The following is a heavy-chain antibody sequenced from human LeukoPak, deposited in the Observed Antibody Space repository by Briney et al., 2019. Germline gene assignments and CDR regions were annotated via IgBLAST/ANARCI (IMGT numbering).Heavy chain of an antibody. J-gene: IGHJ4*02. V-gene: IGHV3-53*01. CDR3: ARGGGDYDLAPFDY. Sequence: GGSLRLSCAASGFTVSSNYMSWVRQAPGKGLEWVSVIYSGGSTYYADSVKGRFTISRDNSKNTLYLQMNSLRAEDTAVYYCARGGGDYDLAPFDYWGQGTLVTVSS. D-gene: IGHD4-17*01. CDR2: IYSGGST. CDR1: GFTVSSNY.